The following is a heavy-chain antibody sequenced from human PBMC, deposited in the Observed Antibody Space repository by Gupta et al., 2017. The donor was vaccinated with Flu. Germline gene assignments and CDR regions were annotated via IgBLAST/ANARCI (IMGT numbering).Heavy chain of an antibody. J-gene: IGHJ3*01. CDR1: GFTFNEAW. Sequence: EVQLVESGGDLAKPGGSLRLSCAASGFTFNEAWMSWVRQAPGKGLEWVGRIKSQRGGGTTEYAAPVKDRFTISRDDSKNTFYLQMNSLKSEDTAVYYCTTNLIVGATNDAFDFWGQGTMVTVSS. CDR2: IKSQRGGGTT. D-gene: IGHD1-26*01. V-gene: IGHV3-15*05. CDR3: TTNLIVGATNDAFDF.